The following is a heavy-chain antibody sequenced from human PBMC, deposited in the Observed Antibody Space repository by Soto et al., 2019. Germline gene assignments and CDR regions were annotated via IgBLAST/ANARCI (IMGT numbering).Heavy chain of an antibody. D-gene: IGHD3-10*01. CDR1: TDSSSFTNSY. CDR2: SSYSGGT. CDR3: ARHRIEVVWRGFDF. V-gene: IGHV4-39*01. Sequence: SETLSLTCTVSTDSSSFTNSYWGWIRQPPGKGLQWIGSSSYSGGTFYNPSLKGRVVISSDTSKKQSSLQVTSVTAADTAVYFCARHRIEVVWRGFDFWGQGSPVTVSS. J-gene: IGHJ4*02.